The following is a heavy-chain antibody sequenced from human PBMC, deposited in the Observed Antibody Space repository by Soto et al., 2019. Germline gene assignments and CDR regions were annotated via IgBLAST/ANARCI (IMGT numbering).Heavy chain of an antibody. J-gene: IGHJ2*01. CDR3: ARDSAYGDSSDWFFDL. V-gene: IGHV1-2*04. D-gene: IGHD4-17*01. CDR2: INPNSGGT. Sequence: QVQLVQSGAELEKPGASVKVSCKASGYTFAGYYVHWVRQAPGQGLEWMGWINPNSGGTNYAQKFQGWVTMTRDTSISTAYMVLNRLRSDDTAVYSCARDSAYGDSSDWFFDLWGRGTLVTVSS. CDR1: GYTFAGYY.